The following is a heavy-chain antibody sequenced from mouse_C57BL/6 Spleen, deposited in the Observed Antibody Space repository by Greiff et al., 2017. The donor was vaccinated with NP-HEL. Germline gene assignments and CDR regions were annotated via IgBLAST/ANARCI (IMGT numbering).Heavy chain of an antibody. CDR1: GFNIKDDY. V-gene: IGHV14-4*01. J-gene: IGHJ3*01. CDR3: TTLLHQGFAY. D-gene: IGHD3-2*02. Sequence: VQLKESGAELVRPGASVKLSCTASGFNIKDDYMHWVKQRPEQGLEWIGWIDPENGDTEYASKFQGKATITADTSSNTAYLQLSSLTSEDTAVYYCTTLLHQGFAYWGKGTLVTVSA. CDR2: IDPENGDT.